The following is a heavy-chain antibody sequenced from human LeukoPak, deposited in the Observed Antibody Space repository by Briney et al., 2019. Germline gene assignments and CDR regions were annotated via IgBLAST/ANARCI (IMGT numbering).Heavy chain of an antibody. CDR2: INTDGRST. CDR3: AKYGGPSGWSTAFDY. CDR1: GFTFSSYW. D-gene: IGHD6-19*01. Sequence: GGSLRLSCAASGFTFSSYWMHWVRQVPGEGLVWVSRINTDGRSTSYADSVKGRITISRDNAKNSLYLQMNSLRVEDTALYYCAKYGGPSGWSTAFDYWGQGTLVTVSS. J-gene: IGHJ4*02. V-gene: IGHV3-74*01.